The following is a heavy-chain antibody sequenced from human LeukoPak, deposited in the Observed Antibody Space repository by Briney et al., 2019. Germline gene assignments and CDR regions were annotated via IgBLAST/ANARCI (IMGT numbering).Heavy chain of an antibody. V-gene: IGHV3-23*01. D-gene: IGHD5-18*01. CDR1: GFTFSSYA. Sequence: PGGSLRLSCAASGFTFSSYAMSWVRQAPGKGLEWVSAISGSGGGTYYADSVKGRFTISRDNSKNTLYLQMNSLGAEDTAVYYCANDQGGYSYGYPLFDYWGQGTLVTVSS. CDR2: ISGSGGGT. J-gene: IGHJ4*02. CDR3: ANDQGGYSYGYPLFDY.